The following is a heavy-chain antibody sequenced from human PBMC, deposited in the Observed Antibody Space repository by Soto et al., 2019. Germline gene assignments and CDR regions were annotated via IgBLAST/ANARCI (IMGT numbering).Heavy chain of an antibody. CDR1: GFTFRTYW. CDR2: IKQDGSQK. Sequence: EVQLVESGGGLVQPGGSLTVSCAASGFTFRTYWMSWVRQAPGKGLEWVANIKQDGSQKYYVDSVKGRFTIYRDNAKNALYLQMNSLSAEDTAIYYCARPYCSGGSCYNWFDTWGQGTLVTVSS. CDR3: ARPYCSGGSCYNWFDT. V-gene: IGHV3-7*03. D-gene: IGHD2-15*01. J-gene: IGHJ5*02.